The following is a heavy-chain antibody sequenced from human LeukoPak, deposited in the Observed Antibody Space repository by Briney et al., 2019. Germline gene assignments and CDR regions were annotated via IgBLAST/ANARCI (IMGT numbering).Heavy chain of an antibody. D-gene: IGHD3-22*01. V-gene: IGHV4-34*01. CDR3: AIEDRDYYDRNLN. J-gene: IGHJ1*01. Sequence: SETLSLTCAVYGGSFSGYYWSWIRQPPGKGLEWIGEINHSGGTNYNPSLKSRVTISVDTSKNQFSLKLSSVTAADTAVYYCAIEDRDYYDRNLNWGQGPWSPSPQ. CDR1: GGSFSGYY. CDR2: INHSGGT.